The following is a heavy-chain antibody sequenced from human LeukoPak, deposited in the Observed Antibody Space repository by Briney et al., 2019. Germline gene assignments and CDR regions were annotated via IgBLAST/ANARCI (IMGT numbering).Heavy chain of an antibody. J-gene: IGHJ4*02. V-gene: IGHV3-53*01. D-gene: IGHD3-22*01. CDR1: GFTVSSNF. CDR2: IYSRGGT. Sequence: SGGSLGLSCAASGFTVSSNFMSWVRQAPGKGLECVSVIYSRGGTYYADSVQGRFTISRDASKNTLFLQMNSLRADDTAVYYCARKTDSSGSGDYWGQGTLVTVSS. CDR3: ARKTDSSGSGDY.